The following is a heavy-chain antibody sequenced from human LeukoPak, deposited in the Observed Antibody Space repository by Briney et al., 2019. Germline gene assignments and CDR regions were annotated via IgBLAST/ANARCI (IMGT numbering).Heavy chain of an antibody. CDR1: GITFSSHA. D-gene: IGHD2-2*01. CDR3: AKAFYCASTCCCVRDY. CDR2: IRGNGATT. Sequence: GGSLRLSCAASGITFSSHAMTWVRQAPGKGLEWVAAIRGNGATTDYADSVKGRFTISRDNSRNTLHLQMNSLRAEDTAVYFCAKAFYCASTCCCVRDYWGQGILVTVSS. V-gene: IGHV3-23*01. J-gene: IGHJ4*02.